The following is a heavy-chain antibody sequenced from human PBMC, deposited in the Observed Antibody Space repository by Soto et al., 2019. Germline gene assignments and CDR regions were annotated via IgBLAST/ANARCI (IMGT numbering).Heavy chain of an antibody. J-gene: IGHJ6*02. CDR2: ISAYNGNT. V-gene: IGHV1-18*04. Sequence: ASVKVSCKASGYTFTGYYMHWVRQAPGQGLEWMGWISAYNGNTNYAQKLQGRVTMTTDTSTSTAYMELRSLRSDDTAVYYCARDLDQTTYFYYYGMDVWGQGTTVTVSS. CDR1: GYTFTGYY. D-gene: IGHD1-7*01. CDR3: ARDLDQTTYFYYYGMDV.